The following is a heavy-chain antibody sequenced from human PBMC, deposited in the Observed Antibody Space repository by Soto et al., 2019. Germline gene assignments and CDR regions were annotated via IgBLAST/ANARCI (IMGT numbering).Heavy chain of an antibody. CDR2: IKSKFDGETI. CDR3: ATGLLRYYAY. J-gene: IGHJ4*01. V-gene: IGHV3-15*01. Sequence: GGSLRLSCAASGINFSRAWMSWVRQAPGKGLEWVGRIKSKFDGETIDYAAPVKGRFTISRDDSKNIVYPQMNSLNTEDTAVYYCATGLLRYYAYWGHGTLVTVSS. D-gene: IGHD3-9*01. CDR1: GINFSRAW.